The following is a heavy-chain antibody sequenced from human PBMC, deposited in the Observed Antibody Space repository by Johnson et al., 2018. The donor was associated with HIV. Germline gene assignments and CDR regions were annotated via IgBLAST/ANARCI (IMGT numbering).Heavy chain of an antibody. CDR1: GFTFSSYA. J-gene: IGHJ3*02. CDR2: IYSGGST. D-gene: IGHD1-14*01. Sequence: QVQLVESGGGVVQPGRSLRLSCAASGFTFSSYAMHWVRQAPGKGLEWVAVIYSGGSTYYADSVKGRFTISRDNSKNTLYLQMNSLRHEDTAVYYCARDQGELRRTHAFDIWGQGTMVTVSS. V-gene: IGHV3-NL1*01. CDR3: ARDQGELRRTHAFDI.